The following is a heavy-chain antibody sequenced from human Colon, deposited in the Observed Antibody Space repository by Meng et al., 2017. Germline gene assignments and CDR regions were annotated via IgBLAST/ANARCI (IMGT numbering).Heavy chain of an antibody. V-gene: IGHV1-18*01. J-gene: IGHJ5*02. CDR2: VNYYNGDT. CDR3: AKADVLAASHP. Sequence: VKLVESGGEVKNPGASVKVSCKVSGYSYGISWVRQAPGQGLEWMGWVNYYNGDTDYPQKFQGRLTMTTDTSASTAYMELRSLTSDDTAVYYCAKADVLAASHPWGQGTLVTVSS. CDR1: GYSYG. D-gene: IGHD6-25*01.